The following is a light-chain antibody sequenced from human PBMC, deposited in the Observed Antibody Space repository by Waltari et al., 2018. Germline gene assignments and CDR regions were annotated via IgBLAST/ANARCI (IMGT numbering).Light chain of an antibody. V-gene: IGKV3-20*01. CDR1: QTVRTTY. J-gene: IGKJ1*01. CDR2: GAS. Sequence: EIVLTQSPGTLSLSPGERATLSCRASQTVRTTYLAWYQQKPGQAPTLLIYGASIRATGIPDRFSGSGSRTDFALTISRLGPEDFAMYYCQQYDISPLAFGERTKVEIK. CDR3: QQYDISPLA.